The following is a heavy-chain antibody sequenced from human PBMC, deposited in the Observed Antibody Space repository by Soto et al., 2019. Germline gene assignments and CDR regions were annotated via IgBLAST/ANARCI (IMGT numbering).Heavy chain of an antibody. D-gene: IGHD3-10*01. CDR2: IYWDDDK. CDR3: ARGGWTTYYSPFFDY. CDR1: GFSLSTSGVG. J-gene: IGHJ4*02. Sequence: ESGPTLVKPTQTLALTCTFSGFSLSTSGVGVGWIRQPPEKALEWLALIYWDDDKRYRPSLKSRLTITKDTSKNQVVLALTKLDTVDTATYYCARGGWTTYYSPFFDYWGQGTLVTVSS. V-gene: IGHV2-5*02.